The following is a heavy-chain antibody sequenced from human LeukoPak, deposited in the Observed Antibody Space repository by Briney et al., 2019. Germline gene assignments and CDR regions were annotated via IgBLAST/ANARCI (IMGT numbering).Heavy chain of an antibody. CDR1: GGSISSSSYS. CDR2: IYYSGST. CDR3: GRPRDYGDWVNWFDP. Sequence: SETLSLTCTVSGGSISSSSYSWGWIRQPPGKGLEWIGSIYYSGSTYYNPSLKSRVTISVDTSKNQFSLKLSSVTAADTAVYYCGRPRDYGDWVNWFDPWGQGTLVTVSS. D-gene: IGHD4-17*01. J-gene: IGHJ5*02. V-gene: IGHV4-39*01.